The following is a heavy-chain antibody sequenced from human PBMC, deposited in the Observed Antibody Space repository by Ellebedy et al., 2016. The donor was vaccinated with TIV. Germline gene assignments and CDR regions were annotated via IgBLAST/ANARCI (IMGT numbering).Heavy chain of an antibody. J-gene: IGHJ4*02. V-gene: IGHV3-48*04. CDR3: VRDLSAAVDY. D-gene: IGHD6-13*01. CDR1: GFTFSTYS. Sequence: GESLKISXAASGFTFSTYSMNWVRQAPGKGLEWVSYISSSSSTIYYADSVKGRFTISRDNAKNTLYLQMNSLRAEDTAVYYCVRDLSAAVDYWGQGILVTVSS. CDR2: ISSSSSTI.